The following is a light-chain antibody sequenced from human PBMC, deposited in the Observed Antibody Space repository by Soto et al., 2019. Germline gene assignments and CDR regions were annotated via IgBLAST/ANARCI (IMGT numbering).Light chain of an antibody. V-gene: IGKV1-5*03. Sequence: DIPMTQSPSTLSASVGDRVTITCRASQSISSWLAWYQQKPGKAPKLLIYKASSLESGVPSRFSGSGSGTEFTLTISSLQPDDFATYYCQQFTSSPPWTFGQGTKVEIK. CDR1: QSISSW. J-gene: IGKJ1*01. CDR3: QQFTSSPPWT. CDR2: KAS.